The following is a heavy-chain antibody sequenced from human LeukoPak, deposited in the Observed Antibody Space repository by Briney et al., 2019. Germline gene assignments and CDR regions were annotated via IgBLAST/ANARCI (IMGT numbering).Heavy chain of an antibody. Sequence: GGSLRLSCAASGFTFSSYEMSWVRQAPGKGLEWVSYISSSGSTIYYADSVKGRFTISRDNAKNSLYLQMNSLRAEDTAVYYCARSYSSGWDYWGQGTLVTVSS. CDR3: ARSYSSGWDY. V-gene: IGHV3-48*03. CDR2: ISSSGSTI. CDR1: GFTFSSYE. J-gene: IGHJ4*02. D-gene: IGHD6-19*01.